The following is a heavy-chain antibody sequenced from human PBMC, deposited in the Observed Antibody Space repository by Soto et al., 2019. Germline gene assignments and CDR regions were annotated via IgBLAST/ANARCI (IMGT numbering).Heavy chain of an antibody. CDR1: GGPLSRNY. V-gene: IGHV4-34*01. CDR2: INHSGGT. Sequence: SETLALTSAVYGGPLSRNYRSWIRQPPGKVLDWIGEINHSGGTNYNPSLKSRVTISVDKSKNQFSLKLSSVSAADTAVYYCARASLIAVAVTTSLVFDYWGQGTLVTVSS. CDR3: ARASLIAVAVTTSLVFDY. D-gene: IGHD6-19*01. J-gene: IGHJ4*02.